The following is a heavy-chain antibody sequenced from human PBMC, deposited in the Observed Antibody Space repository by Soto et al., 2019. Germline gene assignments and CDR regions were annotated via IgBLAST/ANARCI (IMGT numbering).Heavy chain of an antibody. J-gene: IGHJ4*02. CDR3: TRSRYGDNLDN. V-gene: IGHV3-11*06. Sequence: QVQLVESGGALVKPGGSLRLSCAASGFTCSDYYLSWIRQAPGKGLESLSYISGISTYTTYADSVRGRFTISGDNAKNSLFLQMNNITAGDTAVYYCTRSRYGDNLDNWGPGPLVPVSS. CDR1: GFTCSDYY. D-gene: IGHD4-17*01. CDR2: ISGISTYT.